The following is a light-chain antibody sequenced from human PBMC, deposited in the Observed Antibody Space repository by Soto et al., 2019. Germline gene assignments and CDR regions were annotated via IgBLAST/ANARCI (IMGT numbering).Light chain of an antibody. CDR3: PKYNSATIT. CDR2: AAS. CDR1: QGIGNY. J-gene: IGKJ5*01. V-gene: IGKV1-27*01. Sequence: DIQMTQSPSSLSASVGDRCTMTCRASQGIGNYLDWYPPTPGKVPKLLIYAASSLQPGVRSPFVCSGAGPGCTRPNSSLKHEDVQTASCPKYNSATITFGQGTRLE.